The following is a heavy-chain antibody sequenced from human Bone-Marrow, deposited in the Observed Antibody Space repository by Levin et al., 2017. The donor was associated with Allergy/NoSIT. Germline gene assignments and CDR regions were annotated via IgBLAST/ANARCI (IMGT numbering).Heavy chain of an antibody. D-gene: IGHD3-10*01. CDR3: ARDRPGGDYYYYGMDV. CDR2: ISGRSRYI. V-gene: IGHV3-21*01. CDR1: GFNFNEYN. Sequence: GESLKISCAASGFNFNEYNMDWVRQAPGKGLEWVSSISGRSRYIYYADSVKGRFTISRDNAKNSVYLQMNSLRAEDTAVYYCARDRPGGDYYYYGMDVWGQGTTVTVSS. J-gene: IGHJ6*02.